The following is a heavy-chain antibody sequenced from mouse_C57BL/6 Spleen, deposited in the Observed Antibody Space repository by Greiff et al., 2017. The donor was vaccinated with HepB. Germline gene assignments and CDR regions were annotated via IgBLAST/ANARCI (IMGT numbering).Heavy chain of an antibody. J-gene: IGHJ2*01. Sequence: EVKLVESGGGLVQPGGSLSLSCAASGFTFTDYYMSWVRQPPGKALEWLGFIRNKANGYTTEYSASVKGRFTISRDNSQSILYLQMNALRAEDSATYYCARWDSNSVYYFDYWGQGTTLTVSS. D-gene: IGHD2-5*01. CDR3: ARWDSNSVYYFDY. CDR2: IRNKANGYTT. CDR1: GFTFTDYY. V-gene: IGHV7-3*01.